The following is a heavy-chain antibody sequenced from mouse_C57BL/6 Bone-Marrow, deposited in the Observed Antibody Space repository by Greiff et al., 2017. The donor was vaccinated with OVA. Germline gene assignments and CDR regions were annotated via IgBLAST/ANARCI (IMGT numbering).Heavy chain of an antibody. CDR1: GYAFTNYL. CDR3: ALYYYGSYWYFDV. V-gene: IGHV1-54*01. J-gene: IGHJ1*03. Sequence: QVQLQQSGAELVRPGTSVKVSCKASGYAFTNYLIEWVKQRPGQGLEWIGVINPGSGGTNYNEKFKGKATLTADKSSSTAYMQLSSLTSEDSAVYYCALYYYGSYWYFDVWGTGTTVTVSS. D-gene: IGHD1-1*01. CDR2: INPGSGGT.